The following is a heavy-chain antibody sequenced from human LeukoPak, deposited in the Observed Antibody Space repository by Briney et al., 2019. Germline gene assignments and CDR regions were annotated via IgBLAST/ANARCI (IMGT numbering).Heavy chain of an antibody. D-gene: IGHD2-2*01. V-gene: IGHV1-18*01. CDR2: ISAYNGNT. CDR1: GGTFSSYA. J-gene: IGHJ4*02. CDR3: ARTDCSSTSCYSIGPFDY. Sequence: ASVKVSCKASGGTFSSYAISWVRQAPGQGLEWMGWISAYNGNTNYAQKLQGRVTMTTDTSTSTAYMELRSLRSDDTAVYYCARTDCSSTSCYSIGPFDYWGQGTLVTVSS.